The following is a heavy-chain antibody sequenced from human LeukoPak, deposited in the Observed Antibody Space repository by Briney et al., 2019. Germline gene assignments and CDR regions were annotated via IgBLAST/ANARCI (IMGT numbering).Heavy chain of an antibody. Sequence: SVKVSCKASGGTFSSYAISWVRQAPGQGLEWMGGIIPIFGTANYAQMFQGRVTITTDESTSTAYMELSSLRSEDTAVYYCASDSLAVAGTFDYWGQGTLVTVSS. CDR1: GGTFSSYA. V-gene: IGHV1-69*05. D-gene: IGHD6-19*01. CDR2: IIPIFGTA. J-gene: IGHJ4*02. CDR3: ASDSLAVAGTFDY.